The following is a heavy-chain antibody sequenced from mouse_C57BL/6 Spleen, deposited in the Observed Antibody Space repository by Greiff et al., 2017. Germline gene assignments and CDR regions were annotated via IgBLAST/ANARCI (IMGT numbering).Heavy chain of an antibody. J-gene: IGHJ2*01. Sequence: QVQLKQPGAELVKPGASVKLSCKASGYTFTSYWMQWVKQRPGQGLEWIGEIDPSDSYTNYNQKFKGKATLTVDTSSSTAYMQLSSLTSEDSAVYYCARGNYSIGGFDYWGQGTTLTVSS. CDR3: ARGNYSIGGFDY. CDR2: IDPSDSYT. V-gene: IGHV1-50*01. D-gene: IGHD2-5*01. CDR1: GYTFTSYW.